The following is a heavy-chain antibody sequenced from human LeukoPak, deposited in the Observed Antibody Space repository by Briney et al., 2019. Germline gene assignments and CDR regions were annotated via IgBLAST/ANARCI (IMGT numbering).Heavy chain of an antibody. CDR3: ARDRYGDYPLDP. Sequence: PSETLSLTCAVSGGSISSGGYSWSWIRQPPGKGLEWIGYIYHSGSTYYNPSLKSRVTISVDRSKNQFSLKLSSVTAADTAVYYCARDRYGDYPLDPWGQGTLVTVSS. CDR1: GGSISSGGYS. V-gene: IGHV4-30-2*01. CDR2: IYHSGST. J-gene: IGHJ5*02. D-gene: IGHD4-17*01.